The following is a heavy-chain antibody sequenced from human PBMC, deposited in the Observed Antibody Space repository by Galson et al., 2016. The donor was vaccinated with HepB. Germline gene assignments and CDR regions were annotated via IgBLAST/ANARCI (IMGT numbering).Heavy chain of an antibody. Sequence: SETLSLTCVVSGGSITSTHWWTWVRQPPGKGLEWIGKVFYTGSTDSHPSLKSRVTISLDRSQNQFSLKLTSVTAADTAVYYCAREDYFHYGVDVWGQGTTVTVS. J-gene: IGHJ6*02. CDR2: VFYTGST. CDR1: GGSITSTHW. V-gene: IGHV4-4*02. CDR3: AREDYFHYGVDV.